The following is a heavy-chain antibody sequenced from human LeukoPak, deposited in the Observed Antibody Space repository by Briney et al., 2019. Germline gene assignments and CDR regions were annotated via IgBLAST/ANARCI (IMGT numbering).Heavy chain of an antibody. J-gene: IGHJ4*02. V-gene: IGHV1-69*05. Sequence: ASVKVSCKASGGTFSSYTISWVRQAPGQGLEWMGGIIPIFGTANYAQKFLGRVTITTDESTSTAYMELSSLRSEDTAVYYCARGGYYGSGSYPFDYWGQGTLVTVSS. CDR1: GGTFSSYT. CDR3: ARGGYYGSGSYPFDY. D-gene: IGHD3-10*01. CDR2: IIPIFGTA.